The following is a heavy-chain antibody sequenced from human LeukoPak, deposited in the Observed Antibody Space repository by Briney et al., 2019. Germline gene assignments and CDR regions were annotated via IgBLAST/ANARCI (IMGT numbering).Heavy chain of an antibody. Sequence: PGGSLRLSCAASGFTFSSYWMTWVRQAPGKGLEWVANIKQSGSEKYYVDSVRGRFTISRDNAKNSLYLQMNSLRAEDTAVYYCARVRGDYHFDYWGQGTLVTVYS. J-gene: IGHJ4*02. CDR1: GFTFSSYW. CDR3: ARVRGDYHFDY. V-gene: IGHV3-7*04. D-gene: IGHD3-10*01. CDR2: IKQSGSEK.